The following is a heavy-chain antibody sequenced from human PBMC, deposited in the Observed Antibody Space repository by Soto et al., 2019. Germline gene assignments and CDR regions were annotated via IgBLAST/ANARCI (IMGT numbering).Heavy chain of an antibody. CDR3: AREGINNYNEYYFDS. V-gene: IGHV3-21*01. D-gene: IGHD4-4*01. Sequence: GSLRLSCAASGFTSSTYSMNWVRQAPGKGLEWVSSISGSGNYTHYADFLRGRFTISRDNAKTSLYLQMNSLRAEDTAVYYCAREGINNYNEYYFDSWGQGTVVTVSS. J-gene: IGHJ4*02. CDR2: ISGSGNYT. CDR1: GFTSSTYS.